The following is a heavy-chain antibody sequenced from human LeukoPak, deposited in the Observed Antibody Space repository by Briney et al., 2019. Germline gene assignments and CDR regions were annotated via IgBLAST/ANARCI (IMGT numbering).Heavy chain of an antibody. CDR2: IYYSGST. D-gene: IGHD2-15*01. V-gene: IGHV4-39*07. J-gene: IGHJ4*02. CDR1: GGSISSSSNY. Sequence: SETLSVTCTVSGGSISSSSNYWGWIRQPPGKGLEWIGSIYYSGSTYYNPSLKSRVTISVDTSKNQFSLKLSSVTAADTAVYYCATTYCSGGSCYPYYFDYWGQGTLVTVSS. CDR3: ATTYCSGGSCYPYYFDY.